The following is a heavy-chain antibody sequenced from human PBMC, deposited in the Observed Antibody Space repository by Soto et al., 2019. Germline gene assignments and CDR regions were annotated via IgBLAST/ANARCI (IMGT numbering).Heavy chain of an antibody. D-gene: IGHD2-2*01. J-gene: IGHJ3*02. Sequence: QVHLVQSGAEVKTPGSSVKVSCKAAGGTFNTYTLIWVRQAPGHGLEWMGRIIPMLTVTNSAQKFQGRVTHTADKSTGTAFMELTSLRSDDTAIYYCSIGSWSAETFDIWGQGTMVTVSS. CDR1: GGTFNTYT. CDR2: IIPMLTVT. CDR3: SIGSWSAETFDI. V-gene: IGHV1-69*02.